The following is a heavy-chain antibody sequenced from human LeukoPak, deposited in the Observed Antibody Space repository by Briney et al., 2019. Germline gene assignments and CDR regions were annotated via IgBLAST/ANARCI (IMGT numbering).Heavy chain of an antibody. V-gene: IGHV3-30*02. CDR1: GFTFSSYG. Sequence: GGSLRLSCAASGFTFSSYGMHWVRQAPGKGLEWVAFIRYDGSNKYYEDSVKGRFTISRDNSKHTLYLQMNSLRAEDTAVYYCAKDGPPPRMTAYYYDSSGPLHWGQGTLVTVSS. CDR3: AKDGPPPRMTAYYYDSSGPLH. J-gene: IGHJ1*01. CDR2: IRYDGSNK. D-gene: IGHD3-22*01.